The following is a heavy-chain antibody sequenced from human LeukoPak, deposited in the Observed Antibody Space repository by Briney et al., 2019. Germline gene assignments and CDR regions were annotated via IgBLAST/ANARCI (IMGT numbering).Heavy chain of an antibody. V-gene: IGHV5-51*01. D-gene: IGHD2-21*01. J-gene: IGHJ5*02. CDR1: GYQFSNYW. CDR2: IYPGDSDT. CDR3: TRIKAFCGGFCPLPYKS. Sequence: GESLKISCKGSGYQFSNYWIAWVRQMPGKGLEWMGIIYPGDSDTRYSPSFRGQVTISADKSINTAYLQWDSLKASDTAIYFCTRIKAFCGGFCPLPYKSWGQGTLVTVSS.